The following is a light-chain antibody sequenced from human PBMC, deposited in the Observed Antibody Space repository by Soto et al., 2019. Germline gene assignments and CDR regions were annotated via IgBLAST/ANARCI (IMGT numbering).Light chain of an antibody. CDR1: QSVNRF. CDR3: HHYVGSPWA. CDR2: GAS. Sequence: EIVLTQSPGTLSLSPGERATLSCRASQSVNRFLAWFQQKPGQVPRLLIYGASNGATGIPDRFSGSGSETDFTLTITRLEPEDFAVYYCHHYVGSPWAFGQGTKVENK. J-gene: IGKJ1*01. V-gene: IGKV3-20*01.